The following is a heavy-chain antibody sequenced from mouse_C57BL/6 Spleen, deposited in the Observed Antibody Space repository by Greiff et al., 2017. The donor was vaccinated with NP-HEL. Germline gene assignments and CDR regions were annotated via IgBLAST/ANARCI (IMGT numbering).Heavy chain of an antibody. CDR1: GYTFTSYW. Sequence: VQLQQPGTELVKPGASVKLSCKASGYTFTSYWLHWVKQRPGQGLEWIGNINPSNGGTNYNEKFKSKATLTVDKSSSTAYMQLSSLTSEDSAVYYCARWGYDYGLGFGYWGQGTTLTVSS. V-gene: IGHV1-53*01. CDR3: ARWGYDYGLGFGY. D-gene: IGHD2-4*01. CDR2: INPSNGGT. J-gene: IGHJ2*01.